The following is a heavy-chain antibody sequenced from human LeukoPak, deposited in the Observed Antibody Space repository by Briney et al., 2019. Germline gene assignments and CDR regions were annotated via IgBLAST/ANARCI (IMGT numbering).Heavy chain of an antibody. Sequence: PGGCLSLSCAASVYTPWDYEINWVPHAPGRGLECVSYISTSGSTTYHADSLKGRFPISRDNAKNSLFLQMNTLTVEDTAVYYWAGGAMHVIDYWGQGTPVTVSS. J-gene: IGHJ4*02. CDR2: ISTSGSTT. CDR3: AGGAMHVIDY. D-gene: IGHD2-2*01. CDR1: VYTPWDYE. V-gene: IGHV3-48*03.